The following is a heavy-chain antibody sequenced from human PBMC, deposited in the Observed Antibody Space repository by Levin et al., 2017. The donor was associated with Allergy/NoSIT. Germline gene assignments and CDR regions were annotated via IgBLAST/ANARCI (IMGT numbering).Heavy chain of an antibody. CDR3: ATLEYRSGWFIDY. J-gene: IGHJ4*02. V-gene: IGHV3-7*02. D-gene: IGHD6-19*01. CDR1: GFTFSNYW. CDR2: IKQDGSEK. Sequence: PGGSLRLSCAASGFTFSNYWMSWVRQAPGKGLEWVANIKQDGSEKYYLGSVKGRFTISRDNAKNSLYLQMNSLRAEDTSVYYCATLEYRSGWFIDYWGQGTLVTVSS.